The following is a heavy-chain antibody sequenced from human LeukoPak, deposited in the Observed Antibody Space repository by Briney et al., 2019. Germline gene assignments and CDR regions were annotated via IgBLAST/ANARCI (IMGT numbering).Heavy chain of an antibody. J-gene: IGHJ6*03. CDR2: ISTSGST. CDR1: GGSINSGSYY. V-gene: IGHV4-61*02. Sequence: PSETLSLTCTVSGGSINSGSYYWSWIRQPAGKGLEWIGRISTSGSTNYNPSLKSRVTMSVDTSKNQFSLKLSSVTAADTAVYYCARWRGGRQYYMDVWGKGTTVTVSS. CDR3: ARWRGGRQYYMDV. D-gene: IGHD2-15*01.